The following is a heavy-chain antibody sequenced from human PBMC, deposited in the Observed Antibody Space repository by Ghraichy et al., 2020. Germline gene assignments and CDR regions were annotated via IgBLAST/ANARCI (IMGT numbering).Heavy chain of an antibody. V-gene: IGHV3-33*01. CDR1: GFTFSSYG. Sequence: GGSLRLSCAASGFTFSSYGMHWVRQAPGKGLEWVAVIWYDGSNKYYADSVKGRFTISRDNSKNTLYLQMNSLRAEDTAVYYCARDKAGIYFDYWGQGTLVTVSS. D-gene: IGHD1-1*01. CDR3: ARDKAGIYFDY. CDR2: IWYDGSNK. J-gene: IGHJ4*02.